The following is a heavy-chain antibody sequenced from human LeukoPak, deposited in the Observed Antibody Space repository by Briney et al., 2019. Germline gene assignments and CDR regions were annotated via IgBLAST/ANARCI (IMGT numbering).Heavy chain of an antibody. Sequence: SETLSLTCTVSGGSISSYYWNWIRQPPGKGLEWIGYIYYSGSTNYNPSLKSRVTISVDTSKNQFSLKLSSVTAADTAVYYCARVRDGYNFAVDYWGQGTLVTVSS. CDR2: IYYSGST. V-gene: IGHV4-59*01. J-gene: IGHJ4*02. D-gene: IGHD5-24*01. CDR3: ARVRDGYNFAVDY. CDR1: GGSISSYY.